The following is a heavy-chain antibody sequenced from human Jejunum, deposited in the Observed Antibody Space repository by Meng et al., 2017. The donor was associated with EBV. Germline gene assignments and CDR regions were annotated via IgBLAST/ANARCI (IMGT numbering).Heavy chain of an antibody. V-gene: IGHV3-30-3*01. J-gene: IGHJ4*02. Sequence: VQLVEPGEGVVQPGRSLRLSCAASGLTFSGHAMQWVRQAPGKGLKWVELISNDGNNKYYADSVKGRFTISRDNSKNTLYLQMNSLRVDDTALYYCTREWGADYWGQGTLVTVSS. CDR1: GLTFSGHA. CDR2: ISNDGNNK. D-gene: IGHD3-16*01. CDR3: TREWGADY.